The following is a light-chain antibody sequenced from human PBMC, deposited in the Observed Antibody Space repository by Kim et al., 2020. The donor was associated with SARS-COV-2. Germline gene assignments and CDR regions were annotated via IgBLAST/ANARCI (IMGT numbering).Light chain of an antibody. CDR1: SSDVGGYNS. CDR3: TSYTRSITYV. V-gene: IGLV2-14*03. CDR2: GVT. J-gene: IGLJ1*01. Sequence: GQSITISCTGSSSDVGGYNSDSWYQQHPGTAPKLMIYGVTKRPSGVSNRFSGSKSGDTASLTISGLQAEDEADYYCTSYTRSITYVFGTGTKVTVL.